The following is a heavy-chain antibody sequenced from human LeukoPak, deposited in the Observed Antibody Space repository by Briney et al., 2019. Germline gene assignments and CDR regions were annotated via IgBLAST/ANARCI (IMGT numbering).Heavy chain of an antibody. CDR2: IGFSTTYI. CDR1: AFTFSSHT. Sequence: GGSLRLSCAGSAFTFSSHTINWVRQAPGRGLEWVSCIGFSTTYIHYADSVKGRFTISRDNAKTSLYLQMNSLRAEDTAVYYCARDLSGVTGYTYGRGIDYWGQGTLVTVSS. D-gene: IGHD5-18*01. V-gene: IGHV3-21*01. CDR3: ARDLSGVTGYTYGRGIDY. J-gene: IGHJ4*02.